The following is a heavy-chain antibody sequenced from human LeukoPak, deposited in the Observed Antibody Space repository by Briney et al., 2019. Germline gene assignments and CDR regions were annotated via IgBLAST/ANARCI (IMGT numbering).Heavy chain of an antibody. Sequence: PSETLSLTCAVYGGSFSGYYWSWIRQPPGKGLEWIGEINHSGSTNYNPSLKSRGTISVDTSKNQFSLKLSSVTAADTAVYYCARVSWSLFDYWGQGTLVTVSS. J-gene: IGHJ4*02. CDR3: ARVSWSLFDY. CDR2: INHSGST. CDR1: GGSFSGYY. V-gene: IGHV4-34*01. D-gene: IGHD1-1*01.